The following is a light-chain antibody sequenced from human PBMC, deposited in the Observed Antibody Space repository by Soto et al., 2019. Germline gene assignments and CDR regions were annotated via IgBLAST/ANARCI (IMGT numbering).Light chain of an antibody. V-gene: IGLV2-23*01. CDR1: SSDVGSYNL. CDR3: CSYAGSWV. CDR2: EGS. Sequence: QSALTQPASVSGSPGQSITISCTGTSSDVGSYNLVSWYQQHPGKAPKLMIYEGSKRPSGVSNRFSGSKSGNTASLTISGLQADDEADYYGCSYAGSWVFGGGTKVTVL. J-gene: IGLJ3*02.